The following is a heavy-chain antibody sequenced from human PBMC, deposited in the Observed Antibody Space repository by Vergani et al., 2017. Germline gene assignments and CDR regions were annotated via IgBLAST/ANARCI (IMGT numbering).Heavy chain of an antibody. Sequence: EVQLVESGGGLVQPGGSLRLSCAASEFTFSNYDMNWVRQAPGKGLEWVSYISRSGSTMYYADSVKGRFTISRDNAKNSLYLQMSSLRAEDTAVYYCARGTGGGNPDLGYWGQGTLVTVSS. J-gene: IGHJ4*02. CDR2: ISRSGSTM. CDR1: EFTFSNYD. V-gene: IGHV3-48*03. CDR3: ARGTGGGNPDLGY. D-gene: IGHD4-23*01.